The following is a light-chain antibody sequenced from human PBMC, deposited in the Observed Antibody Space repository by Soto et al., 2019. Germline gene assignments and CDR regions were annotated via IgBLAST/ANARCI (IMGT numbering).Light chain of an antibody. CDR2: ENN. CDR1: SSNIGNNY. J-gene: IGLJ2*01. Sequence: QSVLTQPPSVSAAPGQKVTISCSGSSSNIGNNYVSWYQQLPGTAPKLLIYENNKRPSGIPDRFSGSKSGTSATLGITGLQTGDEADYYCGTWDSSLSAGVLGGGTQLTVL. V-gene: IGLV1-51*02. CDR3: GTWDSSLSAGV.